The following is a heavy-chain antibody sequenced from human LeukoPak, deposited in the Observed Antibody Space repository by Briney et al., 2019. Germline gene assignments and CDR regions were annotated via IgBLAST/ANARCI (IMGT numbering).Heavy chain of an antibody. CDR1: GFTVSSNY. J-gene: IGHJ4*02. D-gene: IGHD3-22*01. CDR3: ARELSHYYDSSGAFDY. Sequence: GGSLRLSCAASGFTVSSNYMSWVRQAPGKGLEWVSVIYSGGSTYYADSVKGRFTISRDNSKNTLYLQMNSLRAEDTAVYYCARELSHYYDSSGAFDYWGQGTLVTVSS. V-gene: IGHV3-53*01. CDR2: IYSGGST.